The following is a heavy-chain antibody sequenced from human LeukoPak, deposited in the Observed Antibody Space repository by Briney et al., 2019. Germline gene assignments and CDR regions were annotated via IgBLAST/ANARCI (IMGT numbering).Heavy chain of an antibody. V-gene: IGHV4-61*02. CDR3: ARLIVILPAATDAFDI. CDR2: IYTSGST. J-gene: IGHJ3*02. Sequence: SETLSLTCTVSGGSISSGSYYWSWIRQPAGKGLEWIGRIYTSGSTNYNPSLKSRVTISVDTSKNQFSLKLSSVTAADTAVYYCARLIVILPAATDAFDIWGQGTMVTVSS. CDR1: GGSISSGSYY. D-gene: IGHD2-2*01.